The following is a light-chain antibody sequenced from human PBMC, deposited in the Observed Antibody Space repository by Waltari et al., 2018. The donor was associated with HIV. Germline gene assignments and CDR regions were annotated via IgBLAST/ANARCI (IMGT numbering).Light chain of an antibody. CDR3: QQYDSGPRGIT. V-gene: IGKV3-15*01. J-gene: IGKJ2*01. CDR1: QSISAK. Sequence: EIVMTQSPRTLSVSPGQRVTLSCRASQSISAKVAWYQQRPGQAPRLLIYEAATRPAGIPARFSGSGSGTEFTLTISSLQSEDFATYFCQQYDSGPRGITFGQGTMLEIK. CDR2: EAA.